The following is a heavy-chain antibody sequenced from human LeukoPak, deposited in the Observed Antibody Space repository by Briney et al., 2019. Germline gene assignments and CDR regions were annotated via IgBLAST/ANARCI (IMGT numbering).Heavy chain of an antibody. Sequence: SETLSLTCTVSGGSISSYYWSWIRQPPGKGLEWIGYIYYSGSTNYNPSLKSRVTISVDTSKNQFSLKLSSVTAADTAVYYCARDAPYYDILTGYSPFDPWGQGTLVTVSS. CDR1: GGSISSYY. J-gene: IGHJ5*02. V-gene: IGHV4-59*12. CDR2: IYYSGST. D-gene: IGHD3-9*01. CDR3: ARDAPYYDILTGYSPFDP.